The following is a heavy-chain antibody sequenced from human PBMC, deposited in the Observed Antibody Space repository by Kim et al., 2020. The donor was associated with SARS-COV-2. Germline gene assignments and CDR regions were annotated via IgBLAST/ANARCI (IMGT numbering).Heavy chain of an antibody. CDR3: VRGGLEWELLYWFDP. D-gene: IGHD1-26*01. V-gene: IGHV3-21*01. CDR2: ISSRSNYI. Sequence: GGSLSLSCAASGFTFSSYSMNWVRQAPGKGLVWVSSISSRSNYIYYADSVKGRFTISRDNAKNSLSLQMDGLRAGDTALYYCVRGGLEWELLYWFDPWGQGNLLTVSS. CDR1: GFTFSSYS. J-gene: IGHJ5*02.